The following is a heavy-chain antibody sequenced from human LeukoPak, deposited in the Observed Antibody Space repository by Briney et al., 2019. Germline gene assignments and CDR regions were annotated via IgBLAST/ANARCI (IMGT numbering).Heavy chain of an antibody. V-gene: IGHV3-9*01. CDR2: ISWNSGSI. CDR3: AKDIEYYYDSSGYFGFDP. Sequence: PGGSLRLSCAASGFTFDDYAMHWVRQAPGKGLEWVSGISWNSGSIGYADSVKGRFTISRDNAKNSLYLQMNSLRAEDTALYYCAKDIEYYYDSSGYFGFDPWGQGTLVTVSS. D-gene: IGHD3-22*01. J-gene: IGHJ5*02. CDR1: GFTFDDYA.